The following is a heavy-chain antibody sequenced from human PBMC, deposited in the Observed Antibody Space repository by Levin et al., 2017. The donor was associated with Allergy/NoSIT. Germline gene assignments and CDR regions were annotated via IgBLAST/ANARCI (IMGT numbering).Heavy chain of an antibody. Sequence: GGSLRLSCAASGFTFSSYAMSWVRQAPGKGLEWVSAISGSGDNTYHADSVKGRFTISRDNSKNTLYLQMNSLRAEDTAVYYCAKDPYYNFWSGYFNWFDPWGQGTRISVSS. J-gene: IGHJ5*02. D-gene: IGHD3-3*01. CDR2: ISGSGDNT. CDR3: AKDPYYNFWSGYFNWFDP. V-gene: IGHV3-23*01. CDR1: GFTFSSYA.